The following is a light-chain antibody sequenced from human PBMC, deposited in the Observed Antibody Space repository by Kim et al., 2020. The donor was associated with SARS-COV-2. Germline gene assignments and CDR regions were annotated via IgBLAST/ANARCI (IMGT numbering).Light chain of an antibody. CDR1: VLAKKY. CDR2: KDS. Sequence: SYELTQPSSVSVSPGQTARITCSGDVLAKKYARWFQQKPGLAPVLVIYKDSERPSGIPERFSGSSSGTTVTLTISGAQVEDEADYYCYSAADNNLRVFGGGTKLTVL. V-gene: IGLV3-27*01. CDR3: YSAADNNLRV. J-gene: IGLJ3*02.